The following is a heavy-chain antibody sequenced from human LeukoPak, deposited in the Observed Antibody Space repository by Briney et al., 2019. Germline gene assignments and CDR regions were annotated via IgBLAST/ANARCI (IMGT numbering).Heavy chain of an antibody. CDR3: ARDAAGWSVY. J-gene: IGHJ4*02. V-gene: IGHV3-7*01. D-gene: IGHD6-19*01. Sequence: GGSLRLSCVVSGFNFNNFWMSWLRQAPGKGLEWVANINVDGSESNFVGSVKGRFTVSRDNAKSSLFLQMDSLRAEDSAVYFCARDAAGWSVYWGQGTLVTVSS. CDR1: GFNFNNFW. CDR2: INVDGSES.